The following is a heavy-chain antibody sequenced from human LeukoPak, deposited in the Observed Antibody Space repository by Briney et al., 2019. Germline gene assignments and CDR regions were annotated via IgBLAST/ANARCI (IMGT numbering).Heavy chain of an antibody. Sequence: SETLSLTCTVSGGSVSSHYWSWIRQPPGKELEWIGYISYSGSTDYNPSLKSRVTISVDTSKNQFSLKLSSVTAADTAVYYCARVGRGTLYDAFDIWGQGTMVTVSS. D-gene: IGHD1-14*01. CDR2: ISYSGST. V-gene: IGHV4-59*02. CDR1: GGSVSSHY. CDR3: ARVGRGTLYDAFDI. J-gene: IGHJ3*02.